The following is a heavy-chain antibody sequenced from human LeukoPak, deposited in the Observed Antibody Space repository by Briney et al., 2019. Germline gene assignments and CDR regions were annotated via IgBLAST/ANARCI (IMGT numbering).Heavy chain of an antibody. CDR2: IWYDGSSK. Sequence: GGSLRLSCATSGFTFSNYGMHWVRQAPGKGREGVAVIWYDGSSKYYADSVKGRFTISRDNSKNTLYLQMNSLGTEDTAVYFCARAPGGRSSWYSGDSWGQGTLVTVSS. V-gene: IGHV3-33*01. CDR3: ARAPGGRSSWYSGDS. D-gene: IGHD6-13*01. J-gene: IGHJ4*02. CDR1: GFTFSNYG.